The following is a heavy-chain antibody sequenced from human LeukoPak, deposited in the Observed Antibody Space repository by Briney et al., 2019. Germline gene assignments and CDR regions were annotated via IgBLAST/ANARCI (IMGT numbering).Heavy chain of an antibody. D-gene: IGHD6-6*01. CDR1: GGSISSGGYS. CDR2: IYHSGST. J-gene: IGHJ3*02. CDR3: ARTSIAARRANAFDI. Sequence: SETLSLTCTVSGGSISSGGYSWSWIRQPPGKGLEWIGYIYHSGSTYYNPSLKSRVTISVDRSKNQFSLKLSSVTAADTAVYYCARTSIAARRANAFDIWGQGTMVTVSS. V-gene: IGHV4-30-2*01.